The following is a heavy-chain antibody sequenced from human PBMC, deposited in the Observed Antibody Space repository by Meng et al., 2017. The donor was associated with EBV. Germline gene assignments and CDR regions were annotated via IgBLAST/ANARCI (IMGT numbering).Heavy chain of an antibody. CDR3: TRLDGSYIYY. J-gene: IGHJ4*02. CDR2: IRSKANSYAT. V-gene: IGHV3-73*02. D-gene: IGHD1-26*01. CDR1: GFTFSGSA. Sequence: GPRVEPGGGLVHPGGSLKLACAASGFTFSGSAMHWVRQASGKGLEWVGRIRSKANSYATAYAASVKGRFTISRDDSKNTAYLQMNSLKTEDTAVYYCTRLDGSYIYYWGQGTLVTVSS.